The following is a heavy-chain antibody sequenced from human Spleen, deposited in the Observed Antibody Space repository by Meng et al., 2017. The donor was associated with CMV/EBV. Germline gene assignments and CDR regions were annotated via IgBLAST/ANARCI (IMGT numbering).Heavy chain of an antibody. V-gene: IGHV1-69*05. CDR2: IIPIFGTA. CDR3: ARSCSGGGCYLNYYYGMDV. D-gene: IGHD2-15*01. CDR1: GYTFIGYD. J-gene: IGHJ6*02. Sequence: SVKVSCKASGYTFIGYDIHWVRQAPGQGLEWMGGIIPIFGTADYAQKFQGRVTFTTDESTSPAYMELSSLTSDDTAVYYCARSCSGGGCYLNYYYGMDVWGQGTTVTVSS.